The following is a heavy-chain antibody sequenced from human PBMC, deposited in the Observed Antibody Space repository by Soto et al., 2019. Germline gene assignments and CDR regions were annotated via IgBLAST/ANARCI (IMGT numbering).Heavy chain of an antibody. V-gene: IGHV1-69*01. Sequence: QVQLVQSGAEVKKPGSSVKVSCKASGGTFSSYAISWVRQAPGQGLEWMGVIIPIFGTANYAQKFQGRVTSTADESTSIAYMELSSLRSEDTAVNYCARDAIVATTQQWLAERTFDYWGQGTLVIVS. D-gene: IGHD5-12*01. CDR3: ARDAIVATTQQWLAERTFDY. J-gene: IGHJ4*02. CDR2: IIPIFGTA. CDR1: GGTFSSYA.